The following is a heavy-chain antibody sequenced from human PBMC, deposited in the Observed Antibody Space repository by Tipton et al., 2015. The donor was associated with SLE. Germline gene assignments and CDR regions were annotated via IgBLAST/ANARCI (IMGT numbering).Heavy chain of an antibody. J-gene: IGHJ4*02. CDR3: ARGRIAAAVLDY. CDR1: GGSISSYY. V-gene: IGHV4-4*09. Sequence: TLSLTCTVSGGSISSYYWSWIRQPPGKGLEWIGYIYTSGSTNYNPSLKSRVTISVDTSKNQFSLKLSSLTAADAAVYYCARGRIAAAVLDYWGQGTLVTVSS. CDR2: IYTSGST. D-gene: IGHD6-13*01.